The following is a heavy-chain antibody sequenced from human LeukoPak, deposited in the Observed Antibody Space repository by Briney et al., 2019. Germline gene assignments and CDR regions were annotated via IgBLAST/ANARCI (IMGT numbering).Heavy chain of an antibody. CDR2: IHRGGRT. CDR3: GKTDIYFNPIDY. D-gene: IGHD3-9*01. Sequence: PPETLSLTCTVSGGSISSDAYFWSWIRQPPGQGLEWIGEIHRGGRTRYNPSLKSRVTMSIDYSKNQFSLKVSSVTAADTAIYYCGKTDIYFNPIDYWGPGSLVTVSS. J-gene: IGHJ4*02. V-gene: IGHV4-39*07. CDR1: GGSISSDAYF.